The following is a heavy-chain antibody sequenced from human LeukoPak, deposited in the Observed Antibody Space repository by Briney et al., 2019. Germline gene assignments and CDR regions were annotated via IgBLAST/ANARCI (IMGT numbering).Heavy chain of an antibody. D-gene: IGHD6-19*01. CDR2: ISSSGGNT. CDR1: GFTFTNAW. J-gene: IGHJ3*02. CDR3: AKDLHSSGWYVAFDI. V-gene: IGHV3-23*01. Sequence: GGSLRLSCAASGFTFTNAWMSWVRQAPGKGLEWVSAISSSGGNTYYADSVKGRFTISRDNSKNTLYLQMNSLRAEDTALYYCAKDLHSSGWYVAFDIWGQGTVVTVSS.